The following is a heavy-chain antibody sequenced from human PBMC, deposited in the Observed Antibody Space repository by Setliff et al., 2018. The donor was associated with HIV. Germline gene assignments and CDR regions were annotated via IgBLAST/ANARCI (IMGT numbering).Heavy chain of an antibody. J-gene: IGHJ4*02. Sequence: SLRLSCAASGFAFSSHAVNWVRQATGKGLEWVSAISGSGVSTYSAYSVKGRFTISRDTSKHTLYLQLNSLRAEDTAVYYCATSPAAVTPRYFDFWGQGTLVTVSS. D-gene: IGHD4-17*01. CDR2: ISGSGVST. V-gene: IGHV3-23*01. CDR1: GFAFSSHA. CDR3: ATSPAAVTPRYFDF.